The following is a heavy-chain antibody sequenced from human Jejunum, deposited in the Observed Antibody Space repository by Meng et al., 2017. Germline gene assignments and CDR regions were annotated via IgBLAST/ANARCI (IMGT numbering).Heavy chain of an antibody. CDR1: GYIFINYA. V-gene: IGHV1-3*01. Sequence: QVQLVQSGAEVKKPGASVKLSCRASGYIFINYALHWVRQAPGQRPEWLGWINAGNGNTKYSQKFQGRDLITGDTSATTAHLELSSLRTEDTATYYCARAYISPRGTFYFDYWGQGTLVTVSS. CDR3: ARAYISPRGTFYFDY. CDR2: INAGNGNT. J-gene: IGHJ4*02. D-gene: IGHD1-1*01.